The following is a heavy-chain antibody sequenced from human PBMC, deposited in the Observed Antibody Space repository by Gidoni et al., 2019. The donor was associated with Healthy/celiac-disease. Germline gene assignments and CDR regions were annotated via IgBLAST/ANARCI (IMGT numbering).Heavy chain of an antibody. D-gene: IGHD2-15*01. Sequence: QVQLVQSGAEVKKPGSSVKVSCKASGGTFSSYAISWVRQAPGQGREWMGGIIPIFGTANYAQKFQGRVTITADESTSTAYMELSSLRSEDTAVYYCAREGGGVVVAAPGSFDYWGQGTLVTVSS. CDR3: AREGGGVVVAAPGSFDY. V-gene: IGHV1-69*01. CDR2: IIPIFGTA. CDR1: GGTFSSYA. J-gene: IGHJ4*02.